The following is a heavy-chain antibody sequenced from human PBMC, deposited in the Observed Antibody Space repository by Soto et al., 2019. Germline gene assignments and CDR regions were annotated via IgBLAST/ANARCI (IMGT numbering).Heavy chain of an antibody. CDR3: VGGGHGVVVTAALDY. V-gene: IGHV1-46*01. Sequence: QVQLMQSGAEVKKPGASVKVSCKASGDTFTEYYIHWVRQAPGQGLEWMGTVNPSGGHTTYAQHFMGRVTITSDTAASTLYMELTSLPSADTAVYSCVGGGHGVVVTAALDYWGQGTLVTVSS. D-gene: IGHD2-21*02. J-gene: IGHJ4*02. CDR1: GDTFTEYY. CDR2: VNPSGGHT.